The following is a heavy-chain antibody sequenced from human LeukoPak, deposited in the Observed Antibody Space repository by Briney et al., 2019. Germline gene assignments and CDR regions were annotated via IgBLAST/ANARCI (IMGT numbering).Heavy chain of an antibody. CDR1: GFTFSSYW. CDR3: AREGEALLWFGEVYYYYYYGMDV. Sequence: GGSLRLSCAASGFTFSSYWMSWVRQAPGKGLEWVANIKQDGSEKYYVDSVKGRLTISRDNAKNSLYLQMNSLRAEDTAVYYCAREGEALLWFGEVYYYYYYGMDVWGQGTTVTVSS. J-gene: IGHJ6*02. D-gene: IGHD3-10*01. CDR2: IKQDGSEK. V-gene: IGHV3-7*01.